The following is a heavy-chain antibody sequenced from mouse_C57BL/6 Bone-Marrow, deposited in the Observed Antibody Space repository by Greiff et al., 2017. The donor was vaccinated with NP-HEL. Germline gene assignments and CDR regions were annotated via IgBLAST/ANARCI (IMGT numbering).Heavy chain of an antibody. J-gene: IGHJ4*01. CDR2: INYDGSST. D-gene: IGHD1-1*01. CDR1: GFTFSDYY. CDR3: ARDRPITGYGSTYAMDY. Sequence: EVKLMESEGGLVQPGSSMKLSCTASGFTFSDYYMAWVRQVPEKGLEWVANINYDGSSTYYLDSLKSRFIISRDNAKNILYLQMSSLKSEDTATYYCARDRPITGYGSTYAMDYWGQGTSVTVSS. V-gene: IGHV5-16*01.